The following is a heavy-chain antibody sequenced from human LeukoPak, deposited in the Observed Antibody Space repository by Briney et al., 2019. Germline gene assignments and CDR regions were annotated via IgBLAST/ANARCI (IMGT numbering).Heavy chain of an antibody. Sequence: GGSLRLSCAASGFTFSSYWMSWVRQAPGKGLEWVANIKKDGSEKYYVDSVKGRFTISRDNAKKSLYLQMNSLRAEDTAVYYCAKDDNWLQFESWGQGTLVTVSS. J-gene: IGHJ5*01. CDR2: IKKDGSEK. CDR1: GFTFSSYW. D-gene: IGHD5-24*01. CDR3: AKDDNWLQFES. V-gene: IGHV3-7*03.